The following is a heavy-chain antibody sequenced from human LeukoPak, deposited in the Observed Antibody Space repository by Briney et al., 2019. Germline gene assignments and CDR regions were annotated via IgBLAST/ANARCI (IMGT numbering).Heavy chain of an antibody. J-gene: IGHJ4*02. CDR1: GFTFSSYW. D-gene: IGHD6-6*01. Sequence: PGGSLRLSCAASGFTFSSYWMSWVRQAPGKGLEWVANIKQDGSEKYYVDSVKGRFTIFRDNAKNSLYLQMNSLRAEDTAVYYCASRYSSSYPDYWGQGTLVTVSS. V-gene: IGHV3-7*01. CDR2: IKQDGSEK. CDR3: ASRYSSSYPDY.